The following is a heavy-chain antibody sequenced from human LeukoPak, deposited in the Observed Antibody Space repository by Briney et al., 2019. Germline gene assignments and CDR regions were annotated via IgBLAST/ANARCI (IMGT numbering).Heavy chain of an antibody. CDR1: GGSISSYY. Sequence: SETLSLTCTVSGGSISSYYWSWIRQPAAKGLEWIGRIYASGSTNYNPSLKSRVTLSVDTSKNQFSLKLSSVTAADTAVYYCARGYCSSTSCLPFDYWGQGTLVTVSS. V-gene: IGHV4-4*07. CDR3: ARGYCSSTSCLPFDY. D-gene: IGHD2-2*01. CDR2: IYASGST. J-gene: IGHJ4*02.